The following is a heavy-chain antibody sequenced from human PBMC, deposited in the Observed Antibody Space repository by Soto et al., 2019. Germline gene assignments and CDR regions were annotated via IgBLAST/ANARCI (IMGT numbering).Heavy chain of an antibody. D-gene: IGHD2-8*02. CDR3: AALVGRAPRRGYCYFDS. J-gene: IGHJ4*02. V-gene: IGHV3-33*01. CDR2: RWYDGSNN. CDR1: GFTFSSYG. Sequence: GGSLRLSCAASGFTFSSYGMHWVRQAPGKGQEWVGVRWYDGSNNYYADSVKSRFTISRDNSKNTLYLQMSSLRAADTAVYYCAALVGRAPRRGYCYFDSWGQGTLVTVSS.